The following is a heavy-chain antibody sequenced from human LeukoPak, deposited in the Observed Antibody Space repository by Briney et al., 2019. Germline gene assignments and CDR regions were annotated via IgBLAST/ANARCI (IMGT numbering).Heavy chain of an antibody. Sequence: PGGSLRLSCAASGFTFSSYAMHWVRQAPGKGLEWVAVISYDGSNKYYADSVKGRFTISRDNSKNTLYLQMNSLRAEDTAVYYCASHGYSSSWSDAFDIWGQGTMVTASS. D-gene: IGHD6-13*01. CDR3: ASHGYSSSWSDAFDI. CDR2: ISYDGSNK. J-gene: IGHJ3*02. CDR1: GFTFSSYA. V-gene: IGHV3-30*04.